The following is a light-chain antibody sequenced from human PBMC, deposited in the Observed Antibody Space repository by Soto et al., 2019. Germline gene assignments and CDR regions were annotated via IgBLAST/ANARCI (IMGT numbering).Light chain of an antibody. J-gene: IGKJ2*01. Sequence: EIVMTQSPATLSVSPGERATLSCRASQSVSSNLAWYQQKPGQAPRLLIYGASTRATGIPARFSGSGSGTEFTLTISSLLSEDFAVYYCQQYNNWPSMYTFGQGTKLEIK. CDR3: QQYNNWPSMYT. V-gene: IGKV3-15*01. CDR1: QSVSSN. CDR2: GAS.